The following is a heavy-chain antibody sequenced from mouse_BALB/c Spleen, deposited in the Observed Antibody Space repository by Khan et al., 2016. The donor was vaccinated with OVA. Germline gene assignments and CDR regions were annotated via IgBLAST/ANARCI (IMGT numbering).Heavy chain of an antibody. V-gene: IGHV1-9*01. Sequence: QVQLKESGAELMKPGGSVKISCKATGYTFSSYWLEWVKQRPGHGLEWIGEILPGSGSRNYNEKFKGKATFTADISSKTTYMQLSSLTSEDSAVYYCARVNYGSRDYFDYWGQGTTLTVSS. D-gene: IGHD1-1*01. CDR1: GYTFSSYW. CDR3: ARVNYGSRDYFDY. CDR2: ILPGSGSR. J-gene: IGHJ2*01.